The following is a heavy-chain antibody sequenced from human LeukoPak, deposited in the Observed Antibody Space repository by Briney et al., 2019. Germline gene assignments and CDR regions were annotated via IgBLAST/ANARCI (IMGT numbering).Heavy chain of an antibody. CDR3: ARLAYSSGCR. D-gene: IGHD6-19*01. V-gene: IGHV4-38-2*01. Sequence: PSETLSLTCAVSGYSISSGYYWGWIRQPPGKGLEWIGSIYHSGCTYYNPSLKSRVTISVDTSKNQFSLKLSSVTAADTAVYYCARLAYSSGCRWGQGTLVTVSS. CDR1: GYSISSGYY. CDR2: IYHSGCT. J-gene: IGHJ4*02.